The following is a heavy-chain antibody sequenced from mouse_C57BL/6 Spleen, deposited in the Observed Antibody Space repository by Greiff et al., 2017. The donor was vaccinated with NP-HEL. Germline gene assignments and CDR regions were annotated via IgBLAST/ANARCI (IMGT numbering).Heavy chain of an antibody. CDR3: ARGDTTVVARYWYFDV. V-gene: IGHV1-52*01. Sequence: VQLQQPGAELVRPGSSVKLSCKASGYTFTSYWMHWVKQRPIQGLEWIGNIDPSDSETHYNQKFKDKATLTVDKSSSTAYMQLSSLTSEDSAVYYCARGDTTVVARYWYFDVWGTGTTVTVSS. CDR2: IDPSDSET. CDR1: GYTFTSYW. D-gene: IGHD1-1*01. J-gene: IGHJ1*03.